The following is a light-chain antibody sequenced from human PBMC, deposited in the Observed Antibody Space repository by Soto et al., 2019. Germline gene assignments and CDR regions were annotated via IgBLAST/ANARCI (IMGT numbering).Light chain of an antibody. J-gene: IGKJ5*01. CDR3: QQYKNGMST. CDR1: QGIXSTY. CDR2: SAS. V-gene: IGKV3-15*01. Sequence: EIVLTQSPGTLSLSPGERATLACRASQGIXSTYLAWYQQKPGQAPRLLXDSASTMATGSPARLSGSGSGTEFTLTISSLQSEDFAVYYCQQYKNGMSTFGQGTRLEIK.